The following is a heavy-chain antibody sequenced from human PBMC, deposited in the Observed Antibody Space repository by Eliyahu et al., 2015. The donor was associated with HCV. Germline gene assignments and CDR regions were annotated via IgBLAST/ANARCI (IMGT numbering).Heavy chain of an antibody. CDR2: IYYSGST. CDR1: GGSISSSSYY. J-gene: IGHJ6*02. D-gene: IGHD2-15*01. CDR3: ARGIGCSGGSCYFPYYYYYGMDV. Sequence: QLQLQESGPGLVKPSETLSLTCTVSGGSISSSSYYWGWXRQPPGKGLGWIGSIYYSGSTYYNPSLKSRVTISVDTSKNQFSLKLSSVTAADTAVYYCARGIGCSGGSCYFPYYYYYGMDVWGQGTTVTVSS. V-gene: IGHV4-39*07.